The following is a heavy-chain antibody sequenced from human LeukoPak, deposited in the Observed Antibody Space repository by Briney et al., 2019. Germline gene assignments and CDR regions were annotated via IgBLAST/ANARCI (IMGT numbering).Heavy chain of an antibody. CDR2: INPNSGGT. J-gene: IGHJ6*03. CDR1: VCTLTGYY. V-gene: IGHV1-2*02. Sequence: ASVKVSCKASVCTLTGYYMHWVRQAPGQGLEWMGWINPNSGGTNYAQKFQGRVTMTRDTSISTAYMELSRLRSDDTAVYYCARGDSGSYWTHYYYYYYMDVWGKGTTVTVSS. D-gene: IGHD1-26*01. CDR3: ARGDSGSYWTHYYYYYYMDV.